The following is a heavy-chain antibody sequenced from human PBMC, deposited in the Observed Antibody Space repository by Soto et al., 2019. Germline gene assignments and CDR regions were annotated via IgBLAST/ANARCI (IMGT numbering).Heavy chain of an antibody. D-gene: IGHD3-9*01. V-gene: IGHV1-18*01. Sequence: GASVKVSCKAFGYTFTNYGISWVRQAPGQGLEWMGWISAYNGNTNYAQKLQGRVTMTTDTSTITAYMELGSLGSDDTAVYYCARERSTGYYDYWGQGTLVTVSS. CDR3: ARERSTGYYDY. CDR1: GYTFTNYG. CDR2: ISAYNGNT. J-gene: IGHJ4*02.